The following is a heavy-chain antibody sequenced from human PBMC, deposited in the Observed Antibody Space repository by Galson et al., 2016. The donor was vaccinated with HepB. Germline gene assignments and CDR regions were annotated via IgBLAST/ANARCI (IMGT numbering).Heavy chain of an antibody. V-gene: IGHV3-53*05. CDR1: GFTVSSNY. J-gene: IGHJ4*02. CDR3: VKDGRIYCSSASCHDHFHY. CDR2: INSGGST. D-gene: IGHD2-2*01. Sequence: SLRLSCAASGFTVSSNYMSWVRQAPGKGLEWVSVINSGGSTYHSDSVMGRFTISRDNSKKTLYLQMNSLRAEDTAVYYCVKDGRIYCSSASCHDHFHYWGQGTLVTVSS.